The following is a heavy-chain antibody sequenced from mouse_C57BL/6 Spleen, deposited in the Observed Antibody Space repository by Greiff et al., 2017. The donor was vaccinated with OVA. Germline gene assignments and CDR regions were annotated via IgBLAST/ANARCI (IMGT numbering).Heavy chain of an antibody. CDR1: GYAFTNYL. J-gene: IGHJ2*01. D-gene: IGHD1-1*01. V-gene: IGHV1-54*02. CDR2: INPGSGST. Sequence: QVQLQQSGAELVRPGTSVKVSCKASGYAFTNYLIEWVKQRPGQGLEWIGVINPGSGSTNYNEKFKGKATFTADTSSNTAYMQLSSLTTENSAIYYCARSLYAHYFDYWGQGTTLTVSS. CDR3: ARSLYAHYFDY.